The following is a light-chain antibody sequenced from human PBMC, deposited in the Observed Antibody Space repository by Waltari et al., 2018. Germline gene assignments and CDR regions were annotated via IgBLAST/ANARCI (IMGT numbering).Light chain of an antibody. Sequence: YHQLPGAAPKLLIYDNNKRPSGIPDRFSASKSGMSATLDITGLQIGDEAGYYCATWDNGLSAVVFGGGTKLTVL. V-gene: IGLV1-51*01. CDR3: ATWDNGLSAVV. CDR2: DNN. J-gene: IGLJ2*01.